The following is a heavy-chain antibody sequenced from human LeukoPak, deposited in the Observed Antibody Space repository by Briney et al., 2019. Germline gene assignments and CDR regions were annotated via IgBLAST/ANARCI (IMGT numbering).Heavy chain of an antibody. CDR2: INHSGST. J-gene: IGHJ4*02. CDR1: GGSFSGYY. D-gene: IGHD3-10*01. CDR3: ARLEYYYQHRFDF. Sequence: PSETLSLTCAVYGGSFSGYYWSWIRQPPGKGLEWIGEINHSGSTNYNPSLKSRVTISVDTSKNQFSLKLGSVTAADTAVYYCARLEYYYQHRFDFWGQGTLVTVSS. V-gene: IGHV4-34*01.